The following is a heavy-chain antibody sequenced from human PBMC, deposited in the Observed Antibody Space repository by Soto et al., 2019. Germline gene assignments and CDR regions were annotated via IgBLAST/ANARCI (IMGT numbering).Heavy chain of an antibody. CDR3: ARRIPTAGFFDY. V-gene: IGHV4-31*03. J-gene: IGHJ4*02. Sequence: SETLSLTCTVSGGSINSGGYYWSWIRQHPGKGLEWVGYVYYSGTTYYNPSLQSRLTISRDTPKNQFSLKLTSVTAADTAVYYCARRIPTAGFFDYWGQGTLVTVSS. CDR1: GGSINSGGYY. CDR2: VYYSGTT. D-gene: IGHD6-13*01.